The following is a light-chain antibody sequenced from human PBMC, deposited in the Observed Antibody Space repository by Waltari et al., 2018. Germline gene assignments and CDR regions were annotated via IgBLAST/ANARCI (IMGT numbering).Light chain of an antibody. CDR3: LQDYSYPRT. J-gene: IGKJ1*01. CDR2: GAS. CDR1: QYIRND. V-gene: IGKV1-6*01. Sequence: AIQMTQSPSALSASVGDRVTITCRARQYIRNDIGWYQQRPGRAPKHLIYGASYFPSRVPSRFSGSGSGTFFTLIISSLQPEDFATYYCLQDYSYPRTFGQGTKVDIK.